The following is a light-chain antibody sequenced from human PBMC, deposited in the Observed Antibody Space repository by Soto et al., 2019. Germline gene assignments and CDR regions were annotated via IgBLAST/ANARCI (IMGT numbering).Light chain of an antibody. J-gene: IGKJ1*01. CDR1: QGISTY. CDR2: PAS. V-gene: IGKV1-9*01. CDR3: QQLNTYPRT. Sequence: IQLTQSPSSLSASVGDRVTITCRASQGISTYLAWYQQKPGKAPKLLIFPASTLQSGVPSRFSGSGSGTDFTLTISSLQPEDFATYSCQQLNTYPRTFDQGTKVEIK.